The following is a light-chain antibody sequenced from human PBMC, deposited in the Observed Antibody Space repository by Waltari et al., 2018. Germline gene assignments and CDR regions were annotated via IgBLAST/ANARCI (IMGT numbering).Light chain of an antibody. CDR3: MQALQTPLT. CDR1: QSLLHSNGYNY. V-gene: IGKV2-28*01. Sequence: DMVMTQSPLSLPVTPGEPASTSCSASQSLLHSNGYNYLDWYLQKPGQSPQLLIYLGSNRASGVPDRFSGSGSGTDFTLKISRVEAEDVGVYYCMQALQTPLTFGGGTKVEVK. J-gene: IGKJ4*01. CDR2: LGS.